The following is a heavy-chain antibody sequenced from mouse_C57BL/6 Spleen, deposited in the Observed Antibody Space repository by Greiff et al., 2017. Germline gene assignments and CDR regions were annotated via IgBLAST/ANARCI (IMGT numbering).Heavy chain of an antibody. V-gene: IGHV1-52*01. D-gene: IGHD2-1*01. CDR1: GYTFTSYW. CDR3: ARGDGNYHFAY. Sequence: QVQLQQPGAELVRPGSSVKLSCKASGYTFTSYWMHWVKQRPIQGLEWIGNIDPSDSETHYNQKFKDKATLTVDKSSSTDYMQLSSLTSEDAAVYCCARGDGNYHFAYWGQGTLVTVSA. J-gene: IGHJ3*01. CDR2: IDPSDSET.